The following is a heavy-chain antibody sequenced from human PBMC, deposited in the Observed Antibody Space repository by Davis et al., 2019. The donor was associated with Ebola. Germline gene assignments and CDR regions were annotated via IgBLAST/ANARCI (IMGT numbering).Heavy chain of an antibody. J-gene: IGHJ6*04. Sequence: AASVKVSCKASGYTFTSYYMHWVRQAPGQGLEWMGIINPSGGSTSYAQKFQGRVTMTRDTSTSTVYMELSSLRSDDTAVYYCARGLLRYFDWSPILYGMDVWGKGTTVTVSS. CDR3: ARGLLRYFDWSPILYGMDV. V-gene: IGHV1-46*01. CDR2: INPSGGST. D-gene: IGHD3-9*01. CDR1: GYTFTSYY.